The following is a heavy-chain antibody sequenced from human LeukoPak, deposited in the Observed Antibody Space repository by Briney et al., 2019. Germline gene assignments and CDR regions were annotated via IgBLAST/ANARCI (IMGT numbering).Heavy chain of an antibody. D-gene: IGHD5-12*01. J-gene: IGHJ4*02. CDR1: GFIFSSYS. CDR3: AREYSGYDYFDY. CDR2: ISSSGSTI. V-gene: IGHV3-48*04. Sequence: PGGSLRLSCAASGFIFSSYSMNWVRQAPGKGLEWVSYISSSGSTIYYADSVKGRFTISRDNAKNSLYLQMNSLRAEDTAVYYCAREYSGYDYFDYWGQGTLVTVSS.